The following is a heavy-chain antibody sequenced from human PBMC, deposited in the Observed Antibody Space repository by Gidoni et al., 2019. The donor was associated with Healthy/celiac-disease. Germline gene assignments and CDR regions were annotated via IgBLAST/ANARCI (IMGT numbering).Heavy chain of an antibody. J-gene: IGHJ3*02. CDR1: GGSFSGYY. V-gene: IGHV4-34*01. Sequence: QVQLQQWGAGLLKPSETLSLTCAVYGGSFSGYYWSWIRQPPGKGLEWIGEINHSGSTNYNPSLKSRVTISVDTSKNQFSLKLSSVTAADTAVYYCARGQYYTYYDILTAGGAFDIWGQGTMVTVSS. CDR3: ARGQYYTYYDILTAGGAFDI. D-gene: IGHD3-9*01. CDR2: INHSGST.